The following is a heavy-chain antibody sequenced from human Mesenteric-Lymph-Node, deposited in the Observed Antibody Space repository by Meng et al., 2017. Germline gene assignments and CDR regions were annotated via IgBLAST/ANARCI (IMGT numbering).Heavy chain of an antibody. CDR3: ARAYYDSSGSILLYYYYYGMDV. V-gene: IGHV1-69*13. J-gene: IGHJ6*02. Sequence: SVKVSCKASGGTFSSYAISWVRQAPGQGLEWMGGIIPIFGTANYAQKFQGRVTITADESTSTAYMELSSLRSEDTAVYYCARAYYDSSGSILLYYYYYGMDVWGQGTTVTVSS. D-gene: IGHD3-22*01. CDR2: IIPIFGTA. CDR1: GGTFSSYA.